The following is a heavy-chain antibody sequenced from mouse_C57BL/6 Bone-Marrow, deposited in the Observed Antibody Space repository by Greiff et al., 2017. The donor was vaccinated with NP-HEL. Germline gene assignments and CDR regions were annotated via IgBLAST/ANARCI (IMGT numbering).Heavy chain of an antibody. CDR3: ARPTYYSNYGGFAY. Sequence: VQLQQSGPELVKPGASVKISCKASGYTFTDYYMNWVQQSPGKSLEWIGDINPNNGGTSYNQKFKGKGTLTVDNSSSTAYMQLRSLTSGDSAVYYCARPTYYSNYGGFAYWGQGTLVTVSA. D-gene: IGHD2-5*01. V-gene: IGHV1-26*01. CDR2: INPNNGGT. J-gene: IGHJ3*01. CDR1: GYTFTDYY.